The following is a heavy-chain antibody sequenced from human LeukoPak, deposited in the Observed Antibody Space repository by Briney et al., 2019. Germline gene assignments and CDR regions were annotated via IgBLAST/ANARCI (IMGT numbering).Heavy chain of an antibody. CDR2: ASGSGEST. Sequence: GGSLRLSCVGSGFTFSSNVMSWVRQAPGKGLEWVCGASGSGESTHYADSVKGRFTISRDNSKNTLFLQMNSLRAEDTAVYYRAKDLRGTFIGDFDSWGQGTLVTVSS. D-gene: IGHD1-26*01. J-gene: IGHJ4*02. CDR1: GFTFSSNV. CDR3: AKDLRGTFIGDFDS. V-gene: IGHV3-23*01.